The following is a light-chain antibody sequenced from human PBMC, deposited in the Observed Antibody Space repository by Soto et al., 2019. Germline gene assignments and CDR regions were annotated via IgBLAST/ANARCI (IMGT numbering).Light chain of an antibody. V-gene: IGLV1-44*01. CDR2: ATN. CDR1: RSNVGRNG. Sequence: QSVLTQPPSASGTPGQTVTISCSGSRSNVGRNGVSWYQQVPGMAPKLLVFATNKRPSGVPDRFSGSASGASASLAISGLQSEDEADYYCAAWDDTLNGPLFGGGTKLTVL. J-gene: IGLJ2*01. CDR3: AAWDDTLNGPL.